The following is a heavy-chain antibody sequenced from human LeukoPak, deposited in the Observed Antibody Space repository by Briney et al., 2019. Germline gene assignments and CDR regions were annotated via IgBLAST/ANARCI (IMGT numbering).Heavy chain of an antibody. D-gene: IGHD6-13*01. CDR2: IYPGDSDT. V-gene: IGHV5-51*01. J-gene: IGHJ3*02. CDR1: GYSFTSYW. CDR3: ARGKRSASSSHDRAFDI. Sequence: GESLKISCKGSGYSFTSYWIGWVRQMPGKGLEWMGIIYPGDSDTRYSPSFQGQVTISADKSISTAYLQWSSLKASDTAMYYCARGKRSASSSHDRAFDIWGQGTMVTVSS.